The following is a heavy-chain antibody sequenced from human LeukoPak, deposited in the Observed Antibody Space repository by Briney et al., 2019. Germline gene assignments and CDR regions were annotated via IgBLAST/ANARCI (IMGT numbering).Heavy chain of an antibody. D-gene: IGHD6-19*01. V-gene: IGHV3-74*01. Sequence: GGSLRLSCAASGFTFSTSWMHWVRQVPGKGLVWVSRINSDGRSTDYADSVKGRFTISRDNSKNTLYLQMDILRAEDTAVYYCAKEREWLVERGGNDFGNWGQGTLVSVSS. CDR2: INSDGRST. CDR1: GFTFSTSW. CDR3: AKEREWLVERGGNDFGN. J-gene: IGHJ4*02.